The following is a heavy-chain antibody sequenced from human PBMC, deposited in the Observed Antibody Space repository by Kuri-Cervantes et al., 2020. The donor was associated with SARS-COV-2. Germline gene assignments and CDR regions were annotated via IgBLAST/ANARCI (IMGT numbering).Heavy chain of an antibody. D-gene: IGHD4-17*01. Sequence: GESLKISCAASGFTFSSYGMHWVRQAPGKGLEWVAVIWYDGSNKYYADSVKGRFTISRDNSKNTLYLQMNSLRAEDTAVYYCAGVEGGGTTVTSYFDYWGQGTLVTVSS. CDR2: IWYDGSNK. V-gene: IGHV3-33*01. CDR3: AGVEGGGTTVTSYFDY. CDR1: GFTFSSYG. J-gene: IGHJ4*02.